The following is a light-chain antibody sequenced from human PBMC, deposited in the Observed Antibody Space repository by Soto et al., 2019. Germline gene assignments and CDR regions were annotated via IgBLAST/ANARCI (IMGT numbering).Light chain of an antibody. CDR2: EAS. CDR1: QSISGW. V-gene: IGKV1-5*01. J-gene: IGKJ1*01. CDR3: QQYYSDWT. Sequence: DIQMTQSPSTLSASVGDRVTITCRASQSISGWLAWYQQKPGTAPKLLIYEASNLESGVPSRFSGSGSGTEFTLTIRSLKPDDFATYYCQQYYSDWTFGQGTKLDIK.